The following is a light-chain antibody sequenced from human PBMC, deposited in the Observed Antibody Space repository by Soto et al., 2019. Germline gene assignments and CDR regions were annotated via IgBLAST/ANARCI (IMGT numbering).Light chain of an antibody. CDR3: QQYSTYPFT. CDR1: QSISSW. J-gene: IGKJ3*01. CDR2: KAS. V-gene: IGKV1-5*03. Sequence: DIQMTQSPSTQSASVGDRVTIACRASQSISSWLAWYQQKPGKAPKLLIYKASSLESGVPSRCSGSGSGTEFTLAISGLQPDDLATYYCQQYSTYPFTFGPGTKVEIK.